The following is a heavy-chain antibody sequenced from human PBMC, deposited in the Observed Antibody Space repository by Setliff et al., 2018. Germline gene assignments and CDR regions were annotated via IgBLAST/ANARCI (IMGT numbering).Heavy chain of an antibody. V-gene: IGHV3-7*01. CDR3: ARDGHNVYYFDC. J-gene: IGHJ4*02. CDR1: GLSYTNDW. CDR2: INPHGSEK. Sequence: GGSLRLSCTASGLSYTNDWVSWVRQAPGKGLEWLASINPHGSEKYYADSVKGRFTISRDNAKNSLSLQMNNLRSEDTAVFYCARDGHNVYYFDCWGLGTLVTVSS. D-gene: IGHD1-1*01.